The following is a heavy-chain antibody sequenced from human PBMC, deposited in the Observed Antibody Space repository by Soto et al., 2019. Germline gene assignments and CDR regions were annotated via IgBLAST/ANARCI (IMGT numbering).Heavy chain of an antibody. V-gene: IGHV3-33*01. CDR3: ARDRELRFSPDV. D-gene: IGHD3-3*01. J-gene: IGHJ6*02. CDR1: GFTFSSYG. Sequence: QVQLVASGGGVVQPGRSLRLSCAASGFTFSSYGMHWVRQAPGKGLEWVAVIWYDGSNKYYADSVKGRFTISRDNSKNTLYLQMNSLRAEDTAVYYCARDRELRFSPDVWGQGTTVTVSS. CDR2: IWYDGSNK.